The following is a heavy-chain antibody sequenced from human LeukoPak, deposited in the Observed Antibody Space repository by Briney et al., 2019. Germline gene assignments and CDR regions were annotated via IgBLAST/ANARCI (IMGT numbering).Heavy chain of an antibody. V-gene: IGHV3-13*01. J-gene: IGHJ4*02. CDR2: IGIRGDT. Sequence: PGGSLRLSCAASGFTFIDYDMHWVRQVIGKGLAWVSSIGIRGDTHYPGSVNGRFTISRENAESSLYLQMNSLRAEDTAVYYCARGGIQVSGIDEFDYWGQGTLVTVSS. CDR3: ARGGIQVSGIDEFDY. CDR1: GFTFIDYD. D-gene: IGHD6-19*01.